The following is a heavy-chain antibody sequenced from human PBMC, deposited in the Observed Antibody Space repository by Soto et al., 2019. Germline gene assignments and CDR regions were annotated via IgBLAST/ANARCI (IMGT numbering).Heavy chain of an antibody. CDR1: GYTFTTYY. J-gene: IGHJ4*02. Sequence: QVQLVQSGAEVKRPGASVKVSCKASGYTFTTYYMHWVRQAPGQGLEWLGIINPNGGSTTYAQKFRGIVTLTRDTSTSAVYLELSSLRSEDTAVYYWARAGYCSGGTCFHGNCDYWGQGTLVTVSA. CDR2: INPNGGST. V-gene: IGHV1-46*01. CDR3: ARAGYCSGGTCFHGNCDY. D-gene: IGHD2-15*01.